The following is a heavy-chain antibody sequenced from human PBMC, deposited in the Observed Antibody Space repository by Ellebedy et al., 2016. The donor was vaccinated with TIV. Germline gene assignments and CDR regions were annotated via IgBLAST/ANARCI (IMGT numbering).Heavy chain of an antibody. Sequence: GESLKISCAASGFTFSSYAMSWVRQAPGKGLEWVSAISGSGGSTYYADSVKGRFTISRDNSKNTLYLQMNSLRAEDTAVYYCARDGSGCCALDYWGQGTLVTVSS. D-gene: IGHD3-10*01. V-gene: IGHV3-23*01. CDR1: GFTFSSYA. J-gene: IGHJ4*02. CDR3: ARDGSGCCALDY. CDR2: ISGSGGST.